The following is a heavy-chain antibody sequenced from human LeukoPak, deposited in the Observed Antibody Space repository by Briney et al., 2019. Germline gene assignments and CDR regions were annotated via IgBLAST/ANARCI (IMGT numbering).Heavy chain of an antibody. Sequence: DPSETLSLTCTVSGGSISSSSYYWGWIRQPPGKGLEWIGSIYYSGSTYYNPSLKSRVTISVDTSKNQFSLKLSSVAAADTAVYYCARDPLNSGSYLRPGLDYWGQGTLVTVSS. V-gene: IGHV4-39*07. J-gene: IGHJ4*02. D-gene: IGHD1-26*01. CDR2: IYYSGST. CDR1: GGSISSSSYY. CDR3: ARDPLNSGSYLRPGLDY.